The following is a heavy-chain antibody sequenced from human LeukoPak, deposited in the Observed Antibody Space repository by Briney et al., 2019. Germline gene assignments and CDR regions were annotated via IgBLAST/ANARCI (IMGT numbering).Heavy chain of an antibody. D-gene: IGHD6-13*01. J-gene: IGHJ4*02. CDR1: GYTFTSYG. Sequence: ASVKVSCKASGYTFTSYGITWVRQAPGQGLEWMGWISAYNGNTKYAQNLQGRVTLTTDTSTSTAYMELRSLRSDDTAVYYCARAESTTWYDLGFDYWGQGTLVTVSS. CDR2: ISAYNGNT. CDR3: ARAESTTWYDLGFDY. V-gene: IGHV1-18*01.